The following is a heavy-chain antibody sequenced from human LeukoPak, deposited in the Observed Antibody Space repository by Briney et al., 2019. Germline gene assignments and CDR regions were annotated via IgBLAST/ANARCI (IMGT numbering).Heavy chain of an antibody. V-gene: IGHV3-21*01. CDR1: GFTFSSYS. Sequence: PGGSLRLSCAASGFTFSSYSMNWVRQAPGKGLEWVSSISSSSSYIYYADSVKGRFTISRDNAKNSLYLQMNSLRAEDTAVYYCARVPYYDILTGYLYGMDVWGQRTTVTVSS. D-gene: IGHD3-9*01. CDR3: ARVPYYDILTGYLYGMDV. J-gene: IGHJ6*02. CDR2: ISSSSSYI.